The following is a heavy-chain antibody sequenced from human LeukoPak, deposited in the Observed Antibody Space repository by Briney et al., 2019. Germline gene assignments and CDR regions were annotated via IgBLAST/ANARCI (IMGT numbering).Heavy chain of an antibody. D-gene: IGHD3-9*01. J-gene: IGHJ5*02. V-gene: IGHV1-8*01. CDR3: AREEAYYDILTGYLPAGWFDP. Sequence: ASVKVSCKASGYTFTSYDINWVRQATGQGLEWMGWRNPNSGNTGYAQKFQGRVTMTRDTSLSTAYMELSRLRSDDTAVYYCAREEAYYDILTGYLPAGWFDPWGQGTLVTVSS. CDR2: RNPNSGNT. CDR1: GYTFTSYD.